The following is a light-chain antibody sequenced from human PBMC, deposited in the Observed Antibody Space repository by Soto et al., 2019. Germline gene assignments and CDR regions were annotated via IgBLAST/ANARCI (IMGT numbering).Light chain of an antibody. CDR1: QSVSNN. CDR2: YPS. Sequence: EIMMTQSPATLSVSPGERATLSCRASQSVSNNLAWYQQKPGQAPRLLIYYPSTRATGIPARFSGSGSGTEFTLTLSSLRSEDFGLYYCQQYNNWPPITFGQGTRLEIK. CDR3: QQYNNWPPIT. J-gene: IGKJ5*01. V-gene: IGKV3-15*01.